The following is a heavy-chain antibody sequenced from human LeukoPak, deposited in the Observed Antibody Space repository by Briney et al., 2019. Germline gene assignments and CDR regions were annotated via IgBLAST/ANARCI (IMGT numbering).Heavy chain of an antibody. V-gene: IGHV3-74*01. CDR1: GFTFSSYW. Sequence: GGSLRLSCAASGFTFSSYWMHWVRQAPGKGPVWVSRINNDGSSTTYADSVKGRFTISRDDAKNTLYLQMNSLRAEDTAVYYCVRGGESTWSWGQGTLVTVSS. CDR2: INNDGSST. D-gene: IGHD2-15*01. J-gene: IGHJ5*02. CDR3: VRGGESTWS.